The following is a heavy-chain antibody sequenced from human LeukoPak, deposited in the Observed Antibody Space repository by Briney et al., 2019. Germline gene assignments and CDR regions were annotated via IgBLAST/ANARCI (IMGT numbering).Heavy chain of an antibody. Sequence: GGSLRLSCAASGFTFSSYAMHWVRQAPGKGLEWVAVISYDGSNKYYADSVKGRFTISRDNSKNALYLQMNSLRAEDTAVYYCVSHSRMQVRTDFEYWGQGTLVTVSS. V-gene: IGHV3-30-3*01. CDR2: ISYDGSNK. CDR1: GFTFSSYA. CDR3: VSHSRMQVRTDFEY. J-gene: IGHJ4*02. D-gene: IGHD1-1*01.